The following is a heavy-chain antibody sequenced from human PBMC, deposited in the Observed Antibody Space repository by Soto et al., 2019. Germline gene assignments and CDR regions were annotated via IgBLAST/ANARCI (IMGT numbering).Heavy chain of an antibody. CDR1: GGSISSYY. CDR2: IYYSGST. V-gene: IGHV4-59*01. Sequence: SETLSLTCTVSGGSISSYYWSWIRQPPGKGLEWIGYIYYSGSTNYNPSLKSRVTISVDTSKNQFSLKLSSVTAADTAVYYFARVGGRWLQSDYWGQGTLVTVSS. CDR3: ARVGGRWLQSDY. J-gene: IGHJ4*02. D-gene: IGHD5-12*01.